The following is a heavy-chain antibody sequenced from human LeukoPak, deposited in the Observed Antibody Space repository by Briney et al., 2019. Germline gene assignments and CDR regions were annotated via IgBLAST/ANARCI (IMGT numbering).Heavy chain of an antibody. CDR1: GGSFSGYY. J-gene: IGHJ5*02. CDR3: ARAGYSYGRFDP. Sequence: SETLSLTCAVYGGSFSGYYWSWIRQPPGKGLEWIGSIYHSGSTYYNPSLKSRVTISVDTSKNQFSLKLSSVTAADTAVYYCARAGYSYGRFDPWGQGTLVTVSS. D-gene: IGHD5-18*01. CDR2: IYHSGST. V-gene: IGHV4-34*01.